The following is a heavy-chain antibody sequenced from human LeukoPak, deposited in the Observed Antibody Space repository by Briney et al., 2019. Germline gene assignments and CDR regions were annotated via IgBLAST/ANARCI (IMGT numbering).Heavy chain of an antibody. CDR3: ASGGSYYPCDY. J-gene: IGHJ4*02. V-gene: IGHV3-48*03. D-gene: IGHD3-10*01. CDR2: INSSGSTI. Sequence: GGSLRLSCAASGFTFSSYEMNWVRQAPGKGLEWVSYINSSGSTIYYADSVKGRFTISRDNAKNSLYLQMNSLRAEDTAVYYCASGGSYYPCDYWGQGTLVTVSS. CDR1: GFTFSSYE.